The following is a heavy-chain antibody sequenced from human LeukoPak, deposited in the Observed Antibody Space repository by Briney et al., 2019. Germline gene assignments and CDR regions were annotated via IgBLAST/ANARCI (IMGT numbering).Heavy chain of an antibody. D-gene: IGHD2-2*01. Sequence: ASVKVSCKASGYTFTSYDINWVRQATGQGLEWMGWMNPNSGNTGYAQKFQGRVTMTRNTSISTAYMELSSLRSEDTAVYYCGRSRRVVVPAAKALYYYYMDVWGKGTTVTVSS. CDR1: GYTFTSYD. CDR2: MNPNSGNT. CDR3: GRSRRVVVPAAKALYYYYMDV. J-gene: IGHJ6*03. V-gene: IGHV1-8*01.